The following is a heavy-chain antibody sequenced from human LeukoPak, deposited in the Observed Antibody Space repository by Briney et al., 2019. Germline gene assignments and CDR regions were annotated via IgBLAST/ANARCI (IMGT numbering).Heavy chain of an antibody. D-gene: IGHD6-13*01. Sequence: GASVKVSCNVSGYTLTELSTFWVRQAPGKGREWVGSFDPEDGKTVYAEKFQGRVTMTQDTSTDTAYMELSNLRSEDTAVYYCATGYLVTAGLMDVWREGTTVSVPS. CDR1: GYTLTELS. V-gene: IGHV1-24*01. CDR3: ATGYLVTAGLMDV. CDR2: FDPEDGKT. J-gene: IGHJ6*04.